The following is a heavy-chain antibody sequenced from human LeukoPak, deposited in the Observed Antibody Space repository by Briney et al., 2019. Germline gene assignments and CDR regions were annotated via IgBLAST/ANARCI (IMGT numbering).Heavy chain of an antibody. CDR2: IKQDGSEK. D-gene: IGHD3-3*01. V-gene: IGHV3-7*01. CDR1: GFTFSSYW. CDR3: ARGYYDFWSGYYGNFDY. J-gene: IGHJ4*02. Sequence: GGSLRLSYAASGFTFSSYWMSWVRQAPGKGLEWVANIKQDGSEKYYVDSVKGRFTISRDNAKNSLYLQMNSLRAEDTAVYYCARGYYDFWSGYYGNFDYWGQGTLVTVSS.